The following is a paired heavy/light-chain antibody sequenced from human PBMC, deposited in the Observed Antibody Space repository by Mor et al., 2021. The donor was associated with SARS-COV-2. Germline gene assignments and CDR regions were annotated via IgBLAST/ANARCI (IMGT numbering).Heavy chain of an antibody. J-gene: IGHJ4*02. CDR1: GFTFGDYA. D-gene: IGHD3-10*01. Sequence: EVQLVESGGDLVKPGRSLRLSCTASGFTFGDYAMSWFRQAPGKGLEWVSFIRNKPYGGTTEYAASVRGRFTISRDDSKSIAYLQMNSLKTEDTAVYYCIRSANSGSGGYYFDYWGQGTLVTVSS. CDR3: IRSANSGSGGYYFDY. V-gene: IGHV3-49*05. CDR2: IRNKPYGGTT.
Light chain of an antibody. CDR2: GAS. CDR3: QQYNNWPPWT. CDR1: QSVGSN. Sequence: EIVMTQSPATLSVSPGERATLSCRASQSVGSNLAWYQQKPGQAPRLLIYGASTRATGIPARFSGSGSGTEFTLTISGLQSEDFAVYYCQQYNNWPPWTFGQGTKVEIK. V-gene: IGKV3-15*01. J-gene: IGKJ1*01.